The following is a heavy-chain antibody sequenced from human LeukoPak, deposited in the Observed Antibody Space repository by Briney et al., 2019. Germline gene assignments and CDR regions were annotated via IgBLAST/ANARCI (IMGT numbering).Heavy chain of an antibody. V-gene: IGHV4-34*01. J-gene: IGHJ6*04. CDR2: INHSGST. CDR1: GGSFTGYY. Sequence: PSETLSLTCAVYGGSFTGYYWSWIRQPPGKGLEWMGEINHSGSTNYNPSLKSRVTISVDTSKNQFSLKLSSVTAADTAVYYCASSGSIWGYYYYYGMDVWGKGTTVTVSS. CDR3: ASSGSIWGYYYYYGMDV. D-gene: IGHD7-27*01.